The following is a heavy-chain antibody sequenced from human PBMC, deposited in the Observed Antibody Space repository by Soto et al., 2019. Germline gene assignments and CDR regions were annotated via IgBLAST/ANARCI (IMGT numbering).Heavy chain of an antibody. D-gene: IGHD6-19*01. V-gene: IGHV1-46*01. CDR3: AREGSSGWPFDY. CDR2: INPYGGGT. Sequence: ASVKVSCKASGYTFTTYYMHWVRQAPGQGLEWMGIINPYGGGTGYPQKFQGRVTMTRDTSASTVYMELTSLKSDDTAVYYCAREGSSGWPFDYWGQGTLVTVSS. CDR1: GYTFTTYY. J-gene: IGHJ4*02.